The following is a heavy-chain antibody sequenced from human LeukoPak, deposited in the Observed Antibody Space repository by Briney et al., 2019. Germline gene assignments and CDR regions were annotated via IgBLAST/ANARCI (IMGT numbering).Heavy chain of an antibody. D-gene: IGHD6-6*01. CDR2: IYHSGST. V-gene: IGHV4-30-2*01. CDR1: GGSISSSSCY. CDR3: ARSYSSSSYFDY. Sequence: SETLSLTCSVSGGSISSSSCYWSWIRQPPGKGLEWIGYIYHSGSTYYNPSLKSRVTISVDRSKNQFSLKLSSVTAADTAVYYCARSYSSSSYFDYWGQGTLVTVSS. J-gene: IGHJ4*02.